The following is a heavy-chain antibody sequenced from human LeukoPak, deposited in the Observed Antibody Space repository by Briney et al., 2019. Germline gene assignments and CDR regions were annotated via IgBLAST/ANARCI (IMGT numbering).Heavy chain of an antibody. D-gene: IGHD3-22*01. J-gene: IGHJ3*02. Sequence: ASVKVSCKASGYTFTGYYMHWVRQAPAQGLEWMGWINPNSDATNYAQKFQGRVTMTRDTSISTAYMELSSLRSDDTAVYYCARALDYYDSSGAFDIWGQGTMVTVS. CDR2: INPNSDAT. V-gene: IGHV1-2*02. CDR3: ARALDYYDSSGAFDI. CDR1: GYTFTGYY.